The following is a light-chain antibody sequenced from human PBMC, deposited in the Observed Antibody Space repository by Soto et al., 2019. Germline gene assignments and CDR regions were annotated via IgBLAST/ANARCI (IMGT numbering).Light chain of an antibody. CDR3: SSFTTSSTYV. J-gene: IGLJ1*01. CDR2: EVS. CDR1: SSDVGGYNY. Sequence: QSALTQPASVSGSPGQSITISCTGTSSDVGGYNYVSWYQQHPGKAPKLMIYEVSNRPSGVSNRFSGSKSDNTASLTISGLQAEYEADYYCSSFTTSSTYVFGTGTKVTVL. V-gene: IGLV2-14*01.